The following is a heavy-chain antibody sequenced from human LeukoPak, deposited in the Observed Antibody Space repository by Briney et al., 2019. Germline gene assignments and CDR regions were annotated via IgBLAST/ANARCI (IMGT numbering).Heavy chain of an antibody. V-gene: IGHV1-46*01. D-gene: IGHD2-21*01. CDR1: GSTLTSYY. CDR2: RNPSAGSI. CDR3: ARGPTRLLFDF. J-gene: IGHJ4*02. Sequence: GAWGEFCGTASGSTLTSYYMLWVRGAPGPGVGRRGVRNPSAGSINYAQKSPGRVTVTSATATSTVYMELSSLRPEDTAVYYCARGPTRLLFDFWGQGTLVTVSS.